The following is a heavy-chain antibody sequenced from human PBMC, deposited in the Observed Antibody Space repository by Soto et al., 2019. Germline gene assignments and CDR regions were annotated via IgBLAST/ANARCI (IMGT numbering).Heavy chain of an antibody. CDR3: ARAGAATLSDF. J-gene: IGHJ4*02. CDR1: GCSISNYY. CDR2: IYYSGSA. D-gene: IGHD2-15*01. Sequence: SETLSLTCTFSGCSISNYYCSWIRQPPGKGLEWIGYIYYSGSANYNPSLKSRVTISVDTSKNQFSLKLSSVTAADTAVYYCARAGAATLSDFWGQGTLVTVS. V-gene: IGHV4-59*01.